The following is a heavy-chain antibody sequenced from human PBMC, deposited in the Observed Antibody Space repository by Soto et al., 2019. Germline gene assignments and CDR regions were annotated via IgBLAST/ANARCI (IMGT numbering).Heavy chain of an antibody. J-gene: IGHJ6*02. Sequence: QVQLVQSGAEVKKPGSSVKVSCKASGGTFSSYTISWVRQAPGQGLEWMGRIIPILGIANYAQKFQGRVTITADKSTSTAYMELSSLRSEDTAVYYCARGWSKVRDDYYYGMDVWGQGTTVTVSS. D-gene: IGHD3-10*01. CDR3: ARGWSKVRDDYYYGMDV. V-gene: IGHV1-69*02. CDR2: IIPILGIA. CDR1: GGTFSSYT.